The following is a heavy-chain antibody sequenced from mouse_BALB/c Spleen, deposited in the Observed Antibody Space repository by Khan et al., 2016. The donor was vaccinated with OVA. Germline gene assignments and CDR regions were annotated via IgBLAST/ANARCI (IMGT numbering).Heavy chain of an antibody. CDR3: VRPGNRYERVFDY. CDR1: GYTFTRYV. V-gene: IGHV1S136*01. D-gene: IGHD2-14*01. CDR2: INPYNDGT. J-gene: IGHJ2*01. Sequence: VQLQQSGPELVKPGASVKMSCKASGYTFTRYVMHWAKQKPGQGLEWIGYINPYNDGTKYNEKFKGKATLTSDKSSSTAYMELSSLTSEDSAVYYCVRPGNRYERVFDYWGQGTTLTVSS.